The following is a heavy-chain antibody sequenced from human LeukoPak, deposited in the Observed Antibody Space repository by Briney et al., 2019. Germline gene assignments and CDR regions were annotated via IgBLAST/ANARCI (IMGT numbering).Heavy chain of an antibody. CDR3: ARGVWDSSSWSRRRYYFDY. J-gene: IGHJ4*02. Sequence: SETLSLTCAVYGGSFSGYYWSWIRQPPGKGLEWIGEINHSGSTNYNPSLKSRVTISVDTSKNQFSLKLSSATAADTAVYYCARGVWDSSSWSRRRYYFDYWGQGTLVTASS. CDR2: INHSGST. V-gene: IGHV4-34*01. CDR1: GGSFSGYY. D-gene: IGHD6-13*01.